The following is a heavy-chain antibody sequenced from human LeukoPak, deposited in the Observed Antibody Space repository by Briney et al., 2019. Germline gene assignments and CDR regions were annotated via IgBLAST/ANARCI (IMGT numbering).Heavy chain of an antibody. CDR1: SGSNNKFY. CDR2: IYYSGST. V-gene: IGHV4-59*01. D-gene: IGHD1-26*01. Sequence: SETLSLTCSVSSGSNNKFYWSWIRQPPGKGLEWVGYIYYSGSTNYNPSLQSRVTISADTSKTQFSLKLSSVTAADTAVYYCARSEWAADFDYWGQGTLVTVSS. J-gene: IGHJ4*02. CDR3: ARSEWAADFDY.